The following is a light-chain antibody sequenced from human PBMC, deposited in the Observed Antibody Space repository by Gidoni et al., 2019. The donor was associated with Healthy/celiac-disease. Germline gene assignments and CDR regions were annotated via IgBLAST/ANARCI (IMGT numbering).Light chain of an antibody. V-gene: IGKV1-27*01. J-gene: IGKJ3*01. CDR3: QKYNSALA. CDR1: QGISNY. CDR2: AAS. Sequence: DIQMTQSPSSLSASVGDRVTITCRASQGISNYLAWYQQKPGKVPKLLIYAASTLQSGVPSRFSGSGSGTDFNLTISSLQPEDVATYYCQKYNSALAFGPGTKVDIK.